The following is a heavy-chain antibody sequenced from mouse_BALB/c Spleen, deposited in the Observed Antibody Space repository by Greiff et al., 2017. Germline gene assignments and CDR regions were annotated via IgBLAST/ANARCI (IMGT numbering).Heavy chain of an antibody. CDR2: ISSGGST. CDR1: GFTFSSYA. CDR3: ARAPLYWYFDV. V-gene: IGHV5-6-5*01. Sequence: EVKVEESGGGLVKPGGSLKLSCAASGFTFSSYAMSWVRQTPEKRLEWVASISSGGSTYYPDSVKGRFTISRDNARNILYLQMSSLRSEDTAMYYCARAPLYWYFDVWGAGTTVTVSS. J-gene: IGHJ1*01.